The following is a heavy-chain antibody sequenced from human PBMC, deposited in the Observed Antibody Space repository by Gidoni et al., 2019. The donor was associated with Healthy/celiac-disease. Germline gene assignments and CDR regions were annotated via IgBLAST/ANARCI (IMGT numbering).Heavy chain of an antibody. V-gene: IGHV3-9*01. D-gene: IGHD4-17*01. J-gene: IGHJ6*02. CDR1: GFTFDGYA. Sequence: EVQLVASGGGLVQPGGSLRLSGAASGFTFDGYAMHWVRQAPGKGLEWVSGISWNSGSIGYADSVKGRFTISRDNAKNSLYLQMNSLRAEDTALNYCAKVGTVAYGRYYYYGMDVWGQGTTVTVSS. CDR3: AKVGTVAYGRYYYYGMDV. CDR2: ISWNSGSI.